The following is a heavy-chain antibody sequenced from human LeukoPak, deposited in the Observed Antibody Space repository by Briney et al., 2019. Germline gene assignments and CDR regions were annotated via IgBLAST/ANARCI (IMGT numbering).Heavy chain of an antibody. CDR1: RFTFSSYW. CDR2: IKQDGSEK. Sequence: GGSLRLSCAASRFTFSSYWMSWVRQAPGKGLEWVANIKQDGSEKYYVDSVKGRFTISRDNAKNSLYLQMNSLRAEDTAVYYCARDRTGTRLYYFDYWGQGTLVTVSS. CDR3: ARDRTGTRLYYFDY. V-gene: IGHV3-7*01. D-gene: IGHD1-1*01. J-gene: IGHJ4*02.